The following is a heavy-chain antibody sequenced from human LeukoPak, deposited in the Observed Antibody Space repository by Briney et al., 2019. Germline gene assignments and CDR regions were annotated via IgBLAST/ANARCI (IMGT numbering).Heavy chain of an antibody. J-gene: IGHJ3*02. CDR1: GYTFTGYY. Sequence: ASVKVSCKASGYTFTGYYMHWVRQAPGQGLEWMGWINPNSGGTNYAQKFQGRVTMTRDTSISTAYMELSRLRSDDTAVYYYARDHGMLRAAFDIWGQGTMVTVSS. CDR2: INPNSGGT. CDR3: ARDHGMLRAAFDI. D-gene: IGHD2-15*01. V-gene: IGHV1-2*02.